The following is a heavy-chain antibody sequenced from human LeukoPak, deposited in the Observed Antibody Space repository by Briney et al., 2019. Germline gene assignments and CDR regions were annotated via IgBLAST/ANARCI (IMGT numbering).Heavy chain of an antibody. V-gene: IGHV1-2*02. J-gene: IGHJ4*02. CDR1: GYTFTGYY. CDR3: ARTITKSRLVDY. CDR2: INPNSGGT. D-gene: IGHD5-12*01. Sequence: ASVKVSCKASGYTFTGYYMHWVRQAPGQGLEWMGWINPNSGGTNYAQKFQGRVTMTRDTSTSTAYMELSRLRSDDTAVYYCARTITKSRLVDYWGQGTLVTVSS.